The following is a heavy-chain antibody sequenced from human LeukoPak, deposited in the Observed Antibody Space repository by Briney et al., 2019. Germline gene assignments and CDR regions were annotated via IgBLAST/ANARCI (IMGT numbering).Heavy chain of an antibody. CDR3: VQGDTFDI. D-gene: IGHD3-10*01. CDR1: GFTFSSYG. J-gene: IGHJ3*02. CDR2: ISYDGSNK. Sequence: AGRSLRLSCAASGFTFSSYGMHWVRQAPGKGLEWVAVISYDGSNKYYADSVKGRFTISRDSSKNTLYLQMNSLRAEDTAVYYCVQGDTFDIWGQGTMVTVSS. V-gene: IGHV3-30*03.